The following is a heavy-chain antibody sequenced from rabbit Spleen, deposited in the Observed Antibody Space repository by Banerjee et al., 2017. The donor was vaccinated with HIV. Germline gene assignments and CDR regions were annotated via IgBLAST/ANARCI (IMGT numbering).Heavy chain of an antibody. Sequence: QSLEESGGDLVKPGASLTLTCTTSGFSFSGTYYMCWVRQAPGKGLEWIACIYTGSGGNTYAANWAKGRFTISKTSSTTVTLQMTSLTAADTATYFCARTYIAGYAGYGHATPFNLWGPGTLVTVS. CDR2: IYTGSGGNT. CDR1: GFSFSGTYY. V-gene: IGHV1S40*01. J-gene: IGHJ4*01. D-gene: IGHD7-1*01. CDR3: ARTYIAGYAGYGHATPFNL.